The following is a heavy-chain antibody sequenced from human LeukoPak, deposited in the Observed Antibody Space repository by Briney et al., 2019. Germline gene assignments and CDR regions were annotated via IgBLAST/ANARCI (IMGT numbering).Heavy chain of an antibody. CDR2: MNPNSGNT. J-gene: IGHJ6*03. D-gene: IGHD4-11*01. CDR1: GYTFTSYD. V-gene: IGHV1-8*03. Sequence: ASVKVSCKASGYTFTSYDINWVRQATGQGLERMGWMNPNSGNTGYAQKFQGRVTITRNTSISTAYMELSSLRSEDTAVYYCARSPTVTTDYYYYMDVWGKGTTVTVSS. CDR3: ARSPTVTTDYYYYMDV.